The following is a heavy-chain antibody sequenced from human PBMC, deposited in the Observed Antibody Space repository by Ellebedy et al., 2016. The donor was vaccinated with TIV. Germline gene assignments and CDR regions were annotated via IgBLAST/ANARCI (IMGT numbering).Heavy chain of an antibody. Sequence: GESLKISCAASGFTFSSYTINWVRQTPGKGLEWVSSISSSGSYLYYADSVEGRFTISRDNSKKTLYLQMNSLRAEDTAIYYCAKGRGGGSDSSAPRYYFDYWGLGTLVTVSS. CDR2: ISSSGSYL. V-gene: IGHV3-21*04. D-gene: IGHD3-22*01. CDR1: GFTFSSYT. CDR3: AKGRGGGSDSSAPRYYFDY. J-gene: IGHJ4*02.